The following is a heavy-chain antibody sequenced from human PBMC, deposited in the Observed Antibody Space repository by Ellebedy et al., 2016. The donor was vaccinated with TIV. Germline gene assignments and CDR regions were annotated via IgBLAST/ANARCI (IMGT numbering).Heavy chain of an antibody. D-gene: IGHD2-2*02. CDR3: ARDHIPVVVPAAIAFDP. V-gene: IGHV3-21*01. CDR2: ISSSSSYM. Sequence: GESLKISCAASGFTFRSYSMNWVRQAPGRGLEWVSSISSSSSYMYYADSVKGRPTVSRDNAKNSLYLQMNSLRVEDTAVYYCARDHIPVVVPAAIAFDPWGQGTLVTVSS. J-gene: IGHJ5*02. CDR1: GFTFRSYS.